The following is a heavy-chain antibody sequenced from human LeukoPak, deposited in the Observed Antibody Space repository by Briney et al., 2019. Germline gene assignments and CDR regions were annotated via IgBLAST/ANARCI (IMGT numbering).Heavy chain of an antibody. CDR1: GGSFSGYY. J-gene: IGHJ6*03. CDR2: INHSGST. CDR3: ASHGGATTWNYYYYMDV. D-gene: IGHD1-26*01. V-gene: IGHV4-34*01. Sequence: SETLSLTCAVYGGSFSGYYWSWIRQPPGKGLEWIGEINHSGSTNYNPSLKSRVTISVDTSKNQFSLKLSSVTAADTAVYYCASHGGATTWNYYYYMDVWGKGTTVTVSS.